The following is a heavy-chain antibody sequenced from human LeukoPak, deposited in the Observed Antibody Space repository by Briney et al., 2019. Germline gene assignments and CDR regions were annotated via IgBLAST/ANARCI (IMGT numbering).Heavy chain of an antibody. CDR3: AMTYYDFWSGYYSLAFDI. CDR1: GGTFSSYA. V-gene: IGHV1-69*05. D-gene: IGHD3-3*01. J-gene: IGHJ3*02. Sequence: GASVKVSCKASGGTFSSYAISWVRQAPGQGLEWMGGIIPIFGTANYAQKFQGRVTITTDESTSTAYMELSSLRSEDTAVYYCAMTYYDFWSGYYSLAFDIWGQGTMVTVSS. CDR2: IIPIFGTA.